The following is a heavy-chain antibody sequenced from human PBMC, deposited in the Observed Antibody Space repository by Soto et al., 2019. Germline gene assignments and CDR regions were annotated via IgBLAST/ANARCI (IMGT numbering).Heavy chain of an antibody. CDR1: GGTFSSYA. CDR3: ARDRVSAVGGVIVTHPLDG. D-gene: IGHD3-16*02. V-gene: IGHV1-69*13. Sequence: SVKVSCKASGGTFSSYAISWVLQAPGQGLEWMGGIIPIFGTANYAQKFQGRVTITADESTSTAYMELSSLRSADTAVYYCARDRVSAVGGVIVTHPLDGWGKGTTVTVSS. J-gene: IGHJ6*03. CDR2: IIPIFGTA.